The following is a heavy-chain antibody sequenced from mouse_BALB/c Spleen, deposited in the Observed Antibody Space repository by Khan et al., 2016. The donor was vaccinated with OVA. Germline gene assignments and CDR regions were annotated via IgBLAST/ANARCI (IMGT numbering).Heavy chain of an antibody. CDR1: GDSITSGY. J-gene: IGHJ3*01. D-gene: IGHD2-14*01. Sequence: EVQLQESGPSLVKPSQTLSLTCSVTGDSITSGYLNWLRKFPGNKLEYMGYMIYSGHTYYNPSLKSRISISRPTSQNQYYRELNAVTTEDTATYYCARSTYRYAFVYWGQGTLVSVSA. CDR2: MIYSGHT. CDR3: ARSTYRYAFVY. V-gene: IGHV3-8*02.